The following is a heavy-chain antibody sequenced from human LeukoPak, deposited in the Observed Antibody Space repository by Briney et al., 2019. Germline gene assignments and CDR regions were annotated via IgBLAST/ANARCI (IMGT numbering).Heavy chain of an antibody. CDR2: IWNDDSNE. CDR3: AKDFGVRHSPKPLVSASDY. Sequence: GQSLRLSCAASGFTFSHIGMHWDRQAPGKGLDRVAVIWNDDSNEYYADSVKGRFTIFRDNSKNTVSLQMNDLRDEDTAVYYCAKDFGVRHSPKPLVSASDYWGQGTVVTVSS. J-gene: IGHJ4*02. CDR1: GFTFSHIG. V-gene: IGHV3-33*06. D-gene: IGHD3-10*01.